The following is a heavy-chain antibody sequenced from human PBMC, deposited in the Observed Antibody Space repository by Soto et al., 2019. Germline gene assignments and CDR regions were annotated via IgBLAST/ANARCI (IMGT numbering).Heavy chain of an antibody. V-gene: IGHV4-59*01. CDR3: ARGAAFWFDP. CDR1: GASLASYY. CDR2: IYDSGIT. J-gene: IGHJ5*02. D-gene: IGHD2-15*01. Sequence: QVQLQESGPGLVKPSETLSLTCSVSGASLASYYWGWIRLSPGKGLEWIAYIYDSGITMYNPSLKSRVTMSVDTSKNQFSLNLTSVTAADTAVYYCARGAAFWFDPWGQGTPVTVSS.